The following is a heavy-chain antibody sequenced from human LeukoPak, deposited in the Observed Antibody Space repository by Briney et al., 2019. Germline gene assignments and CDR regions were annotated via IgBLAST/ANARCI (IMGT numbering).Heavy chain of an antibody. J-gene: IGHJ4*02. V-gene: IGHV3-7*03. Sequence: GGSLRLSCAASGFTFSSYWMSWVRQAPGKGLEWVANIKQDGSEKYYVDSVKGRFTISRDNAKNSLYLQMNSLRAEDTAVYYCAKHIVVVPAARFDYWGQGTLVTVSS. CDR2: IKQDGSEK. CDR3: AKHIVVVPAARFDY. CDR1: GFTFSSYW. D-gene: IGHD2-2*01.